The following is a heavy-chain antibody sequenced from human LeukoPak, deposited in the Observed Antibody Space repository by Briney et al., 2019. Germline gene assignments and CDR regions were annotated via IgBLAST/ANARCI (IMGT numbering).Heavy chain of an antibody. CDR3: ARSGELGIVSWYFDL. J-gene: IGHJ2*01. Sequence: SETLSLTCTLSGGSITRYYWSWIRHPPGEGLECIGYIYYRGSRNYNPSLKSRVDRSVDTSKNQFYLKVSSVTAADTAVYYCARSGELGIVSWYFDLWGRGTLVTVCS. CDR2: IYYRGSR. V-gene: IGHV4-59*08. CDR1: GGSITRYY. D-gene: IGHD7-27*01.